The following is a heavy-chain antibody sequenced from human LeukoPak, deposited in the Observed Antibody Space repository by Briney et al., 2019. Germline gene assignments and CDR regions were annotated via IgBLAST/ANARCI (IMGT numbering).Heavy chain of an antibody. CDR2: ISSSGSTI. CDR3: ARRSWIQLWYGYDY. J-gene: IGHJ4*02. Sequence: PGGSLRLXCAASGFTCSSYEMNWVRQAPGRGLEWVSYISSSGSTIYYADSVKGRFTISRDNAKNSLYLQMNSLRAEDTAVYYCARRSWIQLWYGYDYWGQGTLVTVSS. CDR1: GFTCSSYE. D-gene: IGHD5-18*01. V-gene: IGHV3-48*03.